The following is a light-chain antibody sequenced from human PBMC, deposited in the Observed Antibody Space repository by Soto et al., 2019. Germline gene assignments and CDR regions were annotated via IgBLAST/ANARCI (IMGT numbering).Light chain of an antibody. CDR1: QTLQHRDGKTY. V-gene: IGKV2D-29*01. Sequence: DLVMTQTPLSLSVTPGQPASISCKSSQTLQHRDGKTYLYWYLQKPGQPPRLLIYEVSNRLSGVPDRFSASGSGTDFTLKISRVEAEDVGVYYCMQDVELPFTFGVGTKVDIK. J-gene: IGKJ4*01. CDR2: EVS. CDR3: MQDVELPFT.